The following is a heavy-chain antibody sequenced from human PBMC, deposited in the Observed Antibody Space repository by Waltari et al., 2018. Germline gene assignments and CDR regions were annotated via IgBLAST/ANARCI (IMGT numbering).Heavy chain of an antibody. J-gene: IGHJ5*02. V-gene: IGHV1-69*01. CDR2: IIPIVGTA. Sequence: QVQLVQSGAEVKKPGSSVKLSCKASGGTFSSYAISWVRQAPGQGLEWMGGIIPIVGTANDAQKFQGRVTITADESTSTAYMELSSLRSEYTAVYYCARGVADIPAHNWFDPWGQGTLVTVSS. CDR1: GGTFSSYA. D-gene: IGHD3-3*01. CDR3: ARGVADIPAHNWFDP.